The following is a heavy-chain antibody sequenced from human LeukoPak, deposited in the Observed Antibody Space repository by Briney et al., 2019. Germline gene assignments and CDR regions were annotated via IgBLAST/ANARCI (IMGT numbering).Heavy chain of an antibody. V-gene: IGHV3-48*03. D-gene: IGHD3-22*01. J-gene: IGHJ4*02. CDR2: ISSSGNTI. Sequence: PGGSLRLSCAASGFTFSSYEMNWVRQAPGKGLEWVSYISSSGNTIYYADSVKGRFTISRDNAKNSLYLQMNSLRAEDTAVYYCAREWYYYDSSGYYSGYWGQGTLVTVSS. CDR1: GFTFSSYE. CDR3: AREWYYYDSSGYYSGY.